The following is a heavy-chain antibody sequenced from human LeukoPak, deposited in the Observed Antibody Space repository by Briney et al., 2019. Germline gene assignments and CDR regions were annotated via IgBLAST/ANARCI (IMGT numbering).Heavy chain of an antibody. V-gene: IGHV4-38-2*02. CDR1: GYSISSGYY. J-gene: IGHJ4*02. CDR2: IYHSGST. CDR3: AREDYYDHTQS. D-gene: IGHD3-3*01. Sequence: SETLSLTCTVSGYSISSGYYWGWIRQPPGKGLEWIGSIYHSGSTNDNPSLKSRVTISVDKSKNQFSLKLSSVTAADTAVYYCAREDYYDHTQSWGQGTLVTVSS.